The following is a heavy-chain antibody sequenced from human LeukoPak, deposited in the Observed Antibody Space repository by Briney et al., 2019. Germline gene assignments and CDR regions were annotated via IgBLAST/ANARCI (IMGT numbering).Heavy chain of an antibody. J-gene: IGHJ4*02. CDR2: IYTSGST. CDR3: ARDWATGFDY. Sequence: SETLSLTCTVSGGPISSYYWSWIRQPAGKGLEWIGRIYTSGSTNYNPSVKSRFTMSVDTSKNQLSLKLSSVTAADTALYYCARDWATGFDYWGQGTLVTVSS. V-gene: IGHV4-4*07. D-gene: IGHD5-12*01. CDR1: GGPISSYY.